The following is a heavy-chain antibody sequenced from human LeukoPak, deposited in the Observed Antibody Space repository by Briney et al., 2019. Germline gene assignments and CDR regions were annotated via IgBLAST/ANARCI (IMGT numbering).Heavy chain of an antibody. Sequence: SETLSLTCSVSGGSLSSYYWSWIRQPAGKGLEWIGRIYTRGSTNYNPSLKSRVTMSVDTSKNQFSLKLSSVTAADTAVYYCARTLNTVTTVSYYYYMDVWGKGTTVTVSS. J-gene: IGHJ6*03. CDR3: ARTLNTVTTVSYYYYMDV. CDR2: IYTRGST. CDR1: GGSLSSYY. D-gene: IGHD4-11*01. V-gene: IGHV4-4*07.